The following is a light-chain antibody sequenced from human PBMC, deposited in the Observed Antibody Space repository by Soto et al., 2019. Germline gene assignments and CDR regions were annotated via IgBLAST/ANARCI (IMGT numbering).Light chain of an antibody. V-gene: IGLV2-14*01. CDR3: SSYADSDTLYV. J-gene: IGLJ1*01. CDR1: SSDVGAYNY. Sequence: QSVLTQPASVSVSPGQSITISCTGTSSDVGAYNYVSWYQQHPGKAPKLLNFEVSSRPSGASNRFSGSKSCSPASLTISVLQTTDDADYYCSSYADSDTLYVFGTGTKVTV. CDR2: EVS.